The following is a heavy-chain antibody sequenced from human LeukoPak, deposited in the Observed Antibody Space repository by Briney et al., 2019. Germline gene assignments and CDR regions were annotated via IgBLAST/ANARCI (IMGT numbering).Heavy chain of an antibody. CDR1: GFTFNDYA. CDR3: ARDPPTYYDILTGHLDY. J-gene: IGHJ4*02. Sequence: PGGSLRLSCAASGFTFNDYAMHWVRQAPGKGLEWVAVISSDGNNKYYTASVKGRFIISRDNSKNTPYLQMNSLRTEDTAVYYCARDPPTYYDILTGHLDYWGQGTLVTVSS. CDR2: ISSDGNNK. D-gene: IGHD3-9*01. V-gene: IGHV3-30-3*01.